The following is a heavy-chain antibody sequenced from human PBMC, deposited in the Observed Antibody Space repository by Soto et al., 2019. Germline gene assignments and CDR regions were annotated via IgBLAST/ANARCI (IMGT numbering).Heavy chain of an antibody. V-gene: IGHV4-31*03. CDR3: ARENCGGDCYSFRDYYYYYMDV. J-gene: IGHJ6*03. Sequence: SETLSLTCTVSGGSISSGGYYWSWIRQHPGKGLEWIGYIYYSGSTYYNPSLKSRVTISVDTSKNQFSLKLSSVTAADTAVYYCARENCGGDCYSFRDYYYYYMDVWGKGTTVTVSS. CDR2: IYYSGST. D-gene: IGHD2-21*01. CDR1: GGSISSGGYY.